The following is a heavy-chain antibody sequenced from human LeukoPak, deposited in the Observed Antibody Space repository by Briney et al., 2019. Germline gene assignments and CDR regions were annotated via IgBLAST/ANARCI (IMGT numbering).Heavy chain of an antibody. CDR1: GFTFSSNW. V-gene: IGHV3-74*01. D-gene: IGHD3-22*01. CDR3: ARTIYDSSGYSVDY. CDR2: IKSDGSST. J-gene: IGHJ4*02. Sequence: GGSLRLSCAASGFTFSSNWMHWVRQAPGKGLVWVSRIKSDGSSTSYADSVKGRFTISRDNAKNTLYLQMNRLRAEDTAVYYCARTIYDSSGYSVDYWGQGTLITVSS.